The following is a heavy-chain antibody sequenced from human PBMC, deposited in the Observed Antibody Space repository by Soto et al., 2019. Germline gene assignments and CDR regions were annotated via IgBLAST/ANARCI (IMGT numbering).Heavy chain of an antibody. CDR1: GFTFSSYG. V-gene: IGHV3-30*18. Sequence: GGSLRLSCAASGFTFSSYGMHWVRQTPGKGLEWVAVISYDETNKYFADSVKGRFTISRDNSKNTLYLQMSSLRAEDTAVYYCAKDRVVGYCSSTSCFAGGFDSWGQGTLVTVSS. D-gene: IGHD2-2*01. CDR2: ISYDETNK. CDR3: AKDRVVGYCSSTSCFAGGFDS. J-gene: IGHJ4*02.